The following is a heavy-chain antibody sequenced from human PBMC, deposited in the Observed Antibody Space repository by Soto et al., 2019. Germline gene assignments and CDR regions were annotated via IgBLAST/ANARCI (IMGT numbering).Heavy chain of an antibody. J-gene: IGHJ4*02. V-gene: IGHV1-46*01. CDR2: INPSGGST. CDR1: GYTFTSYY. D-gene: IGHD2-15*01. CDR3: ANTLAVDCSGGSCQVDY. Sequence: ASVKVSCKASGYTFTSYYMHWVRQAPGQGLEWMGIINPSGGSTSYAQKFQGRVTMTRDTSTSTVYMELSSLRSEDTAVYYCANTLAVDCSGGSCQVDYWGQGTLVTVSS.